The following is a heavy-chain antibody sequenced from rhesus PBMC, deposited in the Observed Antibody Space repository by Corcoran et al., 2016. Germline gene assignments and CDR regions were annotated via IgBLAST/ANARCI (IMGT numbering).Heavy chain of an antibody. CDR3: ARGFGLVSPLVFDY. Sequence: QLQLQESGPGLVQPSETLSLTCAVSGYSINSGYGWTWLRQPPGKGLEWIGYLSYTGSPTSHPSLKSRVHISTDTSKNQFSLRLNSVTAADTAVYDCARGFGLVSPLVFDYWGQGVLVTGSA. J-gene: IGHJ4*01. CDR1: GYSINSGYG. V-gene: IGHV4-122*02. D-gene: IGHD3-3*01. CDR2: LSYTGSP.